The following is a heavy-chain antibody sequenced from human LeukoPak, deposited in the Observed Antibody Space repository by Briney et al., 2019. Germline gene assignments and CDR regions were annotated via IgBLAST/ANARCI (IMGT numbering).Heavy chain of an antibody. D-gene: IGHD3-16*01. J-gene: IGHJ5*02. CDR3: ARHGRDYVPDNWFDP. CDR1: GGSISSYY. V-gene: IGHV4-59*08. CDR2: IYYSGST. Sequence: NPSETLSLTCTVSGGSISSYYWSWIRQPPGKGLEWIGYIYYSGSTNYNPSLKSRVTISVDTSKNQFSLKLSSVTAADTAVYYCARHGRDYVPDNWFDPWGQGTLVTVSS.